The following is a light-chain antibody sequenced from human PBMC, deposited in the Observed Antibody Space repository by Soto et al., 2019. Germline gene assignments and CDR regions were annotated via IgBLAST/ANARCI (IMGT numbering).Light chain of an antibody. CDR1: LSVNIH. CDR3: QQCNKWPRT. CDR2: GAS. V-gene: IGKV3D-15*01. Sequence: EIVMTQSPATLSVSPGERATLSCRASLSVNIHLAWYQQKPGQAPRLLIYGASARATGIPAKFSGSGSGTEFTLTISSLQSEDFAVYYCQQCNKWPRTFGQGTKVDIK. J-gene: IGKJ1*01.